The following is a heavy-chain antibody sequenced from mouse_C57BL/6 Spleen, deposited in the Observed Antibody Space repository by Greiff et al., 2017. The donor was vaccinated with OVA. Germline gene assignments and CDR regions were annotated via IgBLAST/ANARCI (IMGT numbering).Heavy chain of an antibody. CDR3: ARYYYGSSYVLPCWCFDV. CDR2: INPNNGGT. V-gene: IGHV1-18*01. J-gene: IGHJ1*03. Sequence: VQLQQSGPELVKPGASVKIPCKASGYTFTDYNMDWVKQSHGKSLEWIGDINPNNGGTIYNQTFKGKATLTVDKSSSTAYMELRSLTSEDTAVYYCARYYYGSSYVLPCWCFDVWGKGTTVTVSS. CDR1: GYTFTDYN. D-gene: IGHD1-1*01.